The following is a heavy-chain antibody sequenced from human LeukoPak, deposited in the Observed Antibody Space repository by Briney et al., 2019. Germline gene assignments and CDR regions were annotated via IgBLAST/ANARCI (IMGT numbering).Heavy chain of an antibody. D-gene: IGHD6-13*01. CDR3: ARGVVAAAALFDY. CDR1: GGTFSSYT. CDR2: IIPILGIA. J-gene: IGHJ4*02. Sequence: SVKVSCKASGGTFSSYTISWVRQAPGQGLEWMGRIIPILGIANYAQKFQGRVTITADKSTSTAYMELSSLRSEDTAVYYCARGVVAAAALFDYWGQGTLVTVSS. V-gene: IGHV1-69*02.